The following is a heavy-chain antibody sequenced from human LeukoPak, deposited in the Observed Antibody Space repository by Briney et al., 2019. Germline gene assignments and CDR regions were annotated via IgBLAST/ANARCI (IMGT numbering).Heavy chain of an antibody. Sequence: ASVKLSCEASGYSFTSYDINWVRQAPGKGLEWVGSINPNSGNTGYAQKLQGRVTITRNTSQNTVYLELSSLRSEDTAVYYCAGGTSRGDWFDPWGQGTLVTVSS. J-gene: IGHJ5*02. D-gene: IGHD3-16*01. CDR3: AGGTSRGDWFDP. CDR2: INPNSGNT. V-gene: IGHV1-8*03. CDR1: GYSFTSYD.